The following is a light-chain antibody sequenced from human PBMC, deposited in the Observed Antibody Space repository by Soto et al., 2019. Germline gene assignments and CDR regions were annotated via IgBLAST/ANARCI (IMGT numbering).Light chain of an antibody. CDR3: QKYSSVIT. Sequence: DIPMTQSPASLSASVGDRVTITCRASQGISNYLAWYQQKPGKVPKLLIYAASTLQSGVPSRFSGSGSGTDFTLTITSLQPEDVATYYCQKYSSVITFGQGTRLEMK. CDR2: AAS. J-gene: IGKJ5*01. CDR1: QGISNY. V-gene: IGKV1-27*01.